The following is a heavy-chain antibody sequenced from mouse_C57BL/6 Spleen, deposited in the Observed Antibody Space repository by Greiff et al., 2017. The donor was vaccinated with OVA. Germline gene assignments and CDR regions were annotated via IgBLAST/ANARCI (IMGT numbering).Heavy chain of an antibody. V-gene: IGHV1-50*01. CDR1: GYTFTSYW. Sequence: VQLQQPGAELVKPGDSVKLSCKASGYTFTSYWMQWVKQRPGQGLEWIGEIDPSDSYTNYNQKFKGKATLTVDTSSSTAYMQLSSLTSEDSAVYYCARSGEMHGNYAMDYWGQGTSVTVSS. D-gene: IGHD2-1*01. CDR3: ARSGEMHGNYAMDY. J-gene: IGHJ4*01. CDR2: IDPSDSYT.